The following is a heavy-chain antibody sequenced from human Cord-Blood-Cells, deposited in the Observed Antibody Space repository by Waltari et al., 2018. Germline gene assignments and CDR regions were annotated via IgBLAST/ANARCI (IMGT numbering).Heavy chain of an antibody. J-gene: IGHJ4*02. CDR3: ARLSYCSGGSCYDDY. CDR2: INPNRGGT. CDR1: GYTFTGYY. V-gene: IGHV1-2*02. Sequence: QVQLVQSGAEVKKPGASVKVSCKASGYTFTGYYMHWVRLAPGQGLEWMGWINPNRGGTNYAQKFQGRVTMTRDTSISTAYMELSRLRSDDTAVYYCARLSYCSGGSCYDDYWGQGTLVTVSS. D-gene: IGHD2-15*01.